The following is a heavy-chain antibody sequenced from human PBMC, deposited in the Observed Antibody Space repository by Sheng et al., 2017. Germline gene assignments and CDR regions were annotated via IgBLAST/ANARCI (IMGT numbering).Heavy chain of an antibody. CDR3: ASSVSFAFDI. Sequence: EVQLVESGGGLVKPGGSLTLSCAASGFTFSSYSMNWVRQAPGKGLEWVSSISSSSSYIYYADSVKGRFTISRDNAKNSLYLQMNSLRAEDTAVYYCASSVSFAFDIWGQGTMVTVSS. CDR2: ISSSSSYI. J-gene: IGHJ3*02. CDR1: GFTFSSYS. V-gene: IGHV3-21*01. D-gene: IGHD1-26*01.